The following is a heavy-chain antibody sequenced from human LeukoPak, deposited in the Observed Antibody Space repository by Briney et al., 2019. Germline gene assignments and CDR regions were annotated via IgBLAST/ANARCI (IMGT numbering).Heavy chain of an antibody. V-gene: IGHV3-33*01. CDR3: ARDIGHYGMDV. CDR1: GFTFSSYG. CDR2: IWYDGSNK. Sequence: PGRSLRLSCAASGFTFSSYGMHWVRQAPGKGLEWVAVIWYDGSNKYYADSVKGRFTISRDNSKNTLYLQMNSLRAEDTAVYYCARDIGHYGMDVWGQGTTVTVSS. J-gene: IGHJ6*02. D-gene: IGHD2-15*01.